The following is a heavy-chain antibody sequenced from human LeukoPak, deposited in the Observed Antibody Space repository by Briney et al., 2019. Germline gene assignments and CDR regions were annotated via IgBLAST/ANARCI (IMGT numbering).Heavy chain of an antibody. J-gene: IGHJ6*02. CDR2: INPNSGGT. D-gene: IGHD5-12*01. CDR1: GYTFTGYY. Sequence: GASVKVSCKASGYTFTGYYMHWVRQAPGQGLEWMGWINPNSGGTNYAQKFQGRVTMTRDTPISTAYMELSRLRSDDTAVYYCAIDTRGHIVDSAYYYYYGMDVWGQGTTVTVSS. CDR3: AIDTRGHIVDSAYYYYYGMDV. V-gene: IGHV1-2*02.